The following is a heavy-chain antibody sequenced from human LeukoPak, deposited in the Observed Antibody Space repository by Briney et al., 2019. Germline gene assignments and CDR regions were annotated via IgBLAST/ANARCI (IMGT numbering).Heavy chain of an antibody. D-gene: IGHD4-23*01. Sequence: PGGSLRLSCAASGFTFSTYAMAWVRQAPGKGLEWVSSLNDVGGDAYYADSVKGRFTISRDNSKNTLYLQMNSLRAEDTAVYYCAKYATVVEYYFDYWGQGTLVTVSS. CDR3: AKYATVVEYYFDY. CDR2: LNDVGGDA. J-gene: IGHJ4*02. V-gene: IGHV3-23*01. CDR1: GFTFSTYA.